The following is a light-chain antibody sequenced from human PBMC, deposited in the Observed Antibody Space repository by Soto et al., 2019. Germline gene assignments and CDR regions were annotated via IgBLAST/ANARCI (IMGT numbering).Light chain of an antibody. CDR2: GAS. J-gene: IGKJ4*01. CDR1: QSVSS. Sequence: EIVMTQSPATLSVSPGDRATLSCRASQSVSSIAWYQQKPGQPPRLLIYGASRRATNIPARFSGGGSDTEFTLTISTLQSEDFAVYYSQYYDNWRLSFGGGTTVEIK. V-gene: IGKV3-15*01. CDR3: QYYDNWRLS.